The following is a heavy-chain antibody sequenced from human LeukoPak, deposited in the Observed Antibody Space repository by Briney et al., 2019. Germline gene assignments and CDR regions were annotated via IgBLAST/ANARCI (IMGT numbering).Heavy chain of an antibody. CDR1: GGSISSGGYY. CDR3: ARGSGGYDSSGYKP. D-gene: IGHD3-22*01. V-gene: IGHV4-31*03. J-gene: IGHJ5*02. CDR2: IYYSGST. Sequence: SETLSLTCTVSGGSISSGGYYWSWIRQHPGKGLEWIGYIYYSGSTYYNPSLKSRVTISVDTSKNQFSLKLSSVTAADTAVYYCARGSGGYDSSGYKPRGQGTLVTVSS.